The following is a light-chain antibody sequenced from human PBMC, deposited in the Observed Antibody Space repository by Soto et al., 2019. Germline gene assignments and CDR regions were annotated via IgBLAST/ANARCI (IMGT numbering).Light chain of an antibody. CDR3: QQYNDRPQIT. CDR1: QSVDNN. Sequence: EIVMAQSPVTLSASPGESATLSCRASQSVDNNVAWYQQKPGQAPRLLIVGSFARATGIPARFSGSGSGSEFTVTISGLQSEDFAVYYCQQYNDRPQITFGQGTRLEIK. CDR2: GSF. J-gene: IGKJ5*01. V-gene: IGKV3-15*01.